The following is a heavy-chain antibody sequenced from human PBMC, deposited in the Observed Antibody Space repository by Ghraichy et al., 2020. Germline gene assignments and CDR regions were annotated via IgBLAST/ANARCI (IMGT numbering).Heavy chain of an antibody. Sequence: SETLSPTCTVSGGSISSYYWSWIRQPAGKGLEWIGRIYTSGSTNYNPSLKSRVTMSVDTSKNQFSLKLSSVTAADTAVYYCARDHCSGGSCYSDYWGQGTLVTVSS. V-gene: IGHV4-4*07. J-gene: IGHJ4*02. CDR2: IYTSGST. CDR3: ARDHCSGGSCYSDY. CDR1: GGSISSYY. D-gene: IGHD2-15*01.